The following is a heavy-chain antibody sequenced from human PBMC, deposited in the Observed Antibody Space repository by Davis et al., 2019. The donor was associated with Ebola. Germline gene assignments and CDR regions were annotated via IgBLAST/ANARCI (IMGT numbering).Heavy chain of an antibody. CDR1: GFTFSSYD. D-gene: IGHD1-26*01. CDR2: IGTAGDT. CDR3: ARDRSGSYAY. V-gene: IGHV3-13*01. Sequence: PGGSLRLSCAASGFTFSSYDMHWVRQATGKGLEWVSAIGTAGDTYYPGSVKGRFTISRDNSKNTLYLQMNSLRAEDTAVYYCARDRSGSYAYWGQGTLVTVSS. J-gene: IGHJ4*02.